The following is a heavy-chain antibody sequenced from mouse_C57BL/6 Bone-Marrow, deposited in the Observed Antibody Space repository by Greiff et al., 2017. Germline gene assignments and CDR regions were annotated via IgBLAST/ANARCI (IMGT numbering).Heavy chain of an antibody. CDR1: GYTFTSYW. D-gene: IGHD2-2*01. CDR2: IDPSDSYT. CDR3: ARMGIYYGNDIDY. Sequence: VQLQESGAELVRPGTSVKLSCKASGYTFTSYWMHWVKQRPGQGLEWIGVIDPSDSYTNYNQKFKGKATLTVDTSSSTAYMQLSSLTSEDSAVYYCARMGIYYGNDIDYWGQGTTLTVSS. J-gene: IGHJ2*01. V-gene: IGHV1-59*01.